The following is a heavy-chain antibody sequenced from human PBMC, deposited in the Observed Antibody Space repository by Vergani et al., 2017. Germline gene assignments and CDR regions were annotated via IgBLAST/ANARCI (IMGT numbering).Heavy chain of an antibody. CDR3: ARGPDMVGIDY. CDR1: GGPVSSGSYY. V-gene: IGHV4-61*01. CDR2: IYYSGST. D-gene: IGHD2-15*01. Sequence: QVQLQESGPGLVKPSETLSLTSTVPGGPVSSGSYYWSWIRRPPGEGLEWIGYIYYSGSTNYNPSLKRRVTISVDTSKNQFSLKLSAVTSADTAVYYCARGPDMVGIDYWGQGTLVTVSS. J-gene: IGHJ4*02.